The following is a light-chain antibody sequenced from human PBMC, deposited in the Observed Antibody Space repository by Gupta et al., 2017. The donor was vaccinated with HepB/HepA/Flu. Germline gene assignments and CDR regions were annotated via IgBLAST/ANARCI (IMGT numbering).Light chain of an antibody. CDR3: NSYTSSSTRV. Sequence: QSALTQPASVSGSPGQSITISCTGTSSDVGGYNLVSWYQQHPGKAPKLMIYDVTNRPSGVSNRFSGSKSGNTASLTISGLQAEDEADYYCNSYTSSSTRVVGGGTKLTVL. V-gene: IGLV2-14*03. J-gene: IGLJ3*02. CDR1: SSDVGGYNL. CDR2: DVT.